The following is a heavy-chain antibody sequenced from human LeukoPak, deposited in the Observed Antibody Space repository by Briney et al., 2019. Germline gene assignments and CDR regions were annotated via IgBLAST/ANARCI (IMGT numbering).Heavy chain of an antibody. Sequence: PSETLSLTCTVSGGSISSYYWSWIRQPPGKGLEWIGYMYYSGSPNYNPSLKSRVTISVDTSKNQFSLKLSSVTAADTAVYYCASGDIDGSGWTNFDYWGQGTLVTVSS. CDR2: MYYSGSP. CDR1: GGSISSYY. CDR3: ASGDIDGSGWTNFDY. J-gene: IGHJ4*02. D-gene: IGHD6-19*01. V-gene: IGHV4-59*01.